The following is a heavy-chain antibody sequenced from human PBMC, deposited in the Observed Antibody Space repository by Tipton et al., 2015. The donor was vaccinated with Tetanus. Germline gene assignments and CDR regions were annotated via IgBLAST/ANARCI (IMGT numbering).Heavy chain of an antibody. Sequence: TLSLTRTVSGGSVSRSSHYWTWIRQPPGKELEWVGYVYHSGSTNYHPSLKSRLTISVDTSKNQFSLNLRSVITADTAVYYCARANNDYPKKGPFDYWGQGILVTVSS. J-gene: IGHJ4*02. CDR2: VYHSGST. CDR1: GGSVSRSSHY. D-gene: IGHD5-12*01. V-gene: IGHV4-61*01. CDR3: ARANNDYPKKGPFDY.